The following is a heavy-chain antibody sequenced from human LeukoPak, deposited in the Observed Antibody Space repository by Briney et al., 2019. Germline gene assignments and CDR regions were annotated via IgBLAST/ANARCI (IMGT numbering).Heavy chain of an antibody. Sequence: GGSLRLSCAACGFTFSSYAMSWVRQAPGKGLEWVSAISGSGGSTYYADSVKGRLTISRDNSKNTLYPQMNSLRAEDTAVYYCAKGGDYSGFDPWGQGTLVTVSS. CDR3: AKGGDYSGFDP. CDR2: ISGSGGST. V-gene: IGHV3-23*01. CDR1: GFTFSSYA. J-gene: IGHJ5*02. D-gene: IGHD4-17*01.